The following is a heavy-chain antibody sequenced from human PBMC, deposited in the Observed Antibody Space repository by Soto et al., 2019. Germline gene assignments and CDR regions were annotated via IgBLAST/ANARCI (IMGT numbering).Heavy chain of an antibody. D-gene: IGHD3-10*01. J-gene: IGHJ6*02. CDR2: TYFRSKWYN. Sequence: PSHTLSLTCAIYGASVSSNSAAWNWIRQSPSRGLEWVGGTYFRSKWYNDYAVSVKSRITINPDTSKNQFSLQLNSVTPEDTAVYYCARGRAGIAVAGDFYYGSGSPYGMDVWGQGITVTV. V-gene: IGHV6-1*01. CDR3: ARGRAGIAVAGDFYYGSGSPYGMDV. CDR1: GASVSSNSAA.